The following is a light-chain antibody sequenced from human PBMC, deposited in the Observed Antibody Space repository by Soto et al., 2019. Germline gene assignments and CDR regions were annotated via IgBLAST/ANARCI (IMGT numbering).Light chain of an antibody. J-gene: IGKJ1*01. Sequence: EIVITHSPGTLSLSAGERATLSCRASQSVSSSNLAWYQQKPGQAPRLLIHRISTRATGIPDRFSGSGFATEFTLTISSLQSEDFAVYYCQQYNHWPLMFGQGTKVDI. CDR1: QSVSSSN. CDR3: QQYNHWPLM. CDR2: RIS. V-gene: IGKV3D-15*01.